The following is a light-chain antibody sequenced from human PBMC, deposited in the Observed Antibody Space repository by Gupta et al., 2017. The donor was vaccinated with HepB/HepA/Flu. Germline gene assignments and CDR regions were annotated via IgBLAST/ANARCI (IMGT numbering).Light chain of an antibody. CDR3: QQYDDWPRT. Sequence: EIFMTQSPATLSASRGDRAILSCRASQSVRSNLVWYQQIPGLAPRLLIYNSSSRATGVPARFRGSGSGTEFTLAISSLQSEDFAVYWCQQYDDWPRTFGQGTKVEIK. CDR1: QSVRSN. V-gene: IGKV3-15*01. J-gene: IGKJ1*01. CDR2: NSS.